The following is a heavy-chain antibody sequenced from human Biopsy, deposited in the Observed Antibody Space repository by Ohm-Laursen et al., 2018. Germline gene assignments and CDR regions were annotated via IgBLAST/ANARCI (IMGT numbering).Heavy chain of an antibody. CDR1: GGFISSSSYY. Sequence: SDTLSLTCPVSGGFISSSSYYWSWLRQPPGKGLEWIGYIYYSGYTNYNPSLKSRVTISVDKPKNQFSLRLSSMTAADTAVYYCARIVDASMMTSLWFDPWGQGTLVIVSS. CDR2: IYYSGYT. CDR3: ARIVDASMMTSLWFDP. J-gene: IGHJ5*02. D-gene: IGHD5-18*01. V-gene: IGHV4-61*05.